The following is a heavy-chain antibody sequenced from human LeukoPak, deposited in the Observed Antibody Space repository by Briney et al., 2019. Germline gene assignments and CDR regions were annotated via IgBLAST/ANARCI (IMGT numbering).Heavy chain of an antibody. J-gene: IGHJ4*02. CDR2: IYSDNA. CDR1: GFTVSSNS. D-gene: IGHD4/OR15-4a*01. CDR3: ARRAGAYSHPYDY. Sequence: GGSLRLSCTVSGFTVSSNSMSWVRQAPGKGLEWVSFIYSDNAHYSDSVKGRFTISRDNSKNTLYLQMNSLRAEDTAVYYCARRAGAYSHPYDYWGQGTLVTVSS. V-gene: IGHV3-53*01.